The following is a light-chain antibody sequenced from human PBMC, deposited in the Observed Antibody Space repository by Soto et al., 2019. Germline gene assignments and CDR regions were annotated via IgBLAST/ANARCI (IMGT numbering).Light chain of an antibody. J-gene: IGKJ1*01. V-gene: IGKV3-20*01. Sequence: EIVLTQSPGTLSLSPGERATLSCRASQSVSSSYLAWYQQKPGQAPRLLISGASSRATGIPDRFSGSGSGTDITLTISRLEPEDFAVYYCQQYGSSPETFGQGTKVEIK. CDR2: GAS. CDR3: QQYGSSPET. CDR1: QSVSSSY.